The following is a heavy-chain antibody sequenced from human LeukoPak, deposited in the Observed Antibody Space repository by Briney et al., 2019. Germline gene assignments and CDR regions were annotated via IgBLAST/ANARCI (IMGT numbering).Heavy chain of an antibody. V-gene: IGHV1-2*02. Sequence: ASVKVSCKAPGYTFTGYYMHWVRQAPGQGLEWMGWINPNSGGTNYAQKFQGRVTMTRDTSISTAYMELSRLRSDDTAVYYCSLSIAVAPYYYYYMDVWGKGTTVTVSS. D-gene: IGHD6-19*01. CDR1: GYTFTGYY. J-gene: IGHJ6*03. CDR2: INPNSGGT. CDR3: SLSIAVAPYYYYYMDV.